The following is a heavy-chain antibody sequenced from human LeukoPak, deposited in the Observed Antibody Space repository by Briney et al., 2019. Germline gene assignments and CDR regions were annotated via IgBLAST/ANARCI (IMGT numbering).Heavy chain of an antibody. CDR1: GFTFSTYA. J-gene: IGHJ5*02. CDR3: ARDNCGFDP. V-gene: IGHV3-30-3*01. D-gene: IGHD1-20*01. CDR2: ISYDGSNE. Sequence: PGRSLRLSCAASGFTFSTYAMHWVRQAPGKGLEWVAVISYDGSNEYYADSVKGRFTISRDNSKNTLYLQMNSLRGEDTAVYYCARDNCGFDPWGQGTLVTVSS.